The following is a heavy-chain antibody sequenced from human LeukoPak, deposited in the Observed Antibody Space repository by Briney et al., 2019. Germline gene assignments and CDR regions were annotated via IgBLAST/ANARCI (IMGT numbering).Heavy chain of an antibody. Sequence: GASVKVSCKASGYTFTSYGISWVRQAPGQGLEWMGWISAYNGNTNYAQKLQGRVTMTTDTSTSTAYMELRSLRSDDTAVYYCARDRLYSSSWYGYFQHWGQGILVTVSS. V-gene: IGHV1-18*01. J-gene: IGHJ1*01. CDR2: ISAYNGNT. CDR1: GYTFTSYG. D-gene: IGHD6-13*01. CDR3: ARDRLYSSSWYGYFQH.